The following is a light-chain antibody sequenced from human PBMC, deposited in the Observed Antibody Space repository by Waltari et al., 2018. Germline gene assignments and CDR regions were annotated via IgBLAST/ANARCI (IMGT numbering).Light chain of an antibody. CDR1: SRHQYA. V-gene: IGLV4-69*01. J-gene: IGLJ3*02. CDR3: QIWGPGFRV. Sequence: QLVLTQSPSASASLGASVKLTCSLTSRHQYAIAWLQQQPEKGPRFFMKVNSVGSHRKGDGIPDRFSGSTSGAERYLTISGLQSEDEADYYCQIWGPGFRVFGGGTKLTVL. CDR2: VNSVGSH.